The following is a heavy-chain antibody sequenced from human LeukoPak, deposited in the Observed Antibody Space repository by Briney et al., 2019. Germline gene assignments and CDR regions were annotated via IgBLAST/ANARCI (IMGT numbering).Heavy chain of an antibody. D-gene: IGHD1-26*01. CDR2: INPSGGST. J-gene: IGHJ6*02. CDR1: GYTFTSDY. Sequence: ASVKGSCNAYGYTFTSDYMHWMRQAPGQGLEWMGIINPSGGSTSYAQKFQGRVTMTRDTSTSTVYMELSSLRSEDTAVYYCARESYDSGSYGYYYYGMDVWGQGTTVTVSS. V-gene: IGHV1-46*01. CDR3: ARESYDSGSYGYYYYGMDV.